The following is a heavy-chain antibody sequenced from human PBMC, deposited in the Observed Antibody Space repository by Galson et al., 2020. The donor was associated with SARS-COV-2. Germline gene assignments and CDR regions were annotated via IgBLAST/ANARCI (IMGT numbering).Heavy chain of an antibody. D-gene: IGHD2-2*01. CDR1: GDSIGTGGYS. CDR3: ATDKTVRGRVVAPHEAFDM. J-gene: IGHJ3*02. CDR2: MYYSGST. V-gene: IGHV4-31*03. Sequence: SETLSLTCTVSGDSIGTGGYSWSWIRQHPGKGLEWIGYMYYSGSTYHNPSLKSRITMSVDTSKNQFSLQWNSVTAADTAVYYCATDKTVRGRVVAPHEAFDMGGHGTVVTVSS.